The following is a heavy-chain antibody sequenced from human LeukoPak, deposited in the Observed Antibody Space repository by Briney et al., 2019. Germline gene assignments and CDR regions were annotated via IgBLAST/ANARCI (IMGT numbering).Heavy chain of an antibody. D-gene: IGHD4-17*01. Sequence: GGSLRLSCAASGFTFDDYAMHWVRQAPGKGLEWVPGISWNSGSIGYADSVKGRFTISRDNAKNSLYLQMNSLRAEGTALYYCAKFNDYGDYGGTFDYWGQGTLVTVSS. V-gene: IGHV3-9*01. J-gene: IGHJ4*02. CDR3: AKFNDYGDYGGTFDY. CDR2: ISWNSGSI. CDR1: GFTFDDYA.